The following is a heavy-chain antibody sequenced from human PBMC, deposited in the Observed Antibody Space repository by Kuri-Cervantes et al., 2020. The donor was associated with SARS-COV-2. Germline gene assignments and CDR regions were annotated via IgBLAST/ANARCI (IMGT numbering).Heavy chain of an antibody. D-gene: IGHD3-10*01. CDR2: ITDSGGST. Sequence: ETLSLTCTVSGGSISSSSYYWGWIRQPPGKGLEWVSAITDSGGSTYYADSVKGRFTISRDNSKNTLYLQMNSLRAEDTAVYYCGLASGSYYSPNYWGQGTLVTVSS. J-gene: IGHJ4*02. V-gene: IGHV3-23*01. CDR1: GGSISSSSYY. CDR3: GLASGSYYSPNY.